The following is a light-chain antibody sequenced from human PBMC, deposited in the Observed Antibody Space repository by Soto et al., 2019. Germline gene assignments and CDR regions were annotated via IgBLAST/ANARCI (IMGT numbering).Light chain of an antibody. J-gene: IGKJ2*02. CDR3: MQALQIPRT. CDR2: LGS. V-gene: IGKV2-28*01. Sequence: DIVMTQSPLSLPVTPGEPASISCRSSQSLLHSNGYNYLDWFLQKPGQSPQLLIYLGSNRASGVADRFSGSGSGTDFTLKISRVDAADVGVYDCMQALQIPRTFGQGTKMEMK. CDR1: QSLLHSNGYNY.